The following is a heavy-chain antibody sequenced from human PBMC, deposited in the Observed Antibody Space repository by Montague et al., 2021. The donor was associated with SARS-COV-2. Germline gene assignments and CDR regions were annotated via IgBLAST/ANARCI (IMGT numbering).Heavy chain of an antibody. CDR1: GGSFSGYY. CDR3: ARGMRRPYYYYYCMDD. CDR2: INHSGST. Sequence: SETLSLTCAVYGGSFSGYYWSWICQPPGKGLEWIGEINHSGSTNYNPSLKSRVTISVDTSKNQFSLKLSSVTAADTAVYYCARGMRRPYYYYYCMDDWGQGTTVTVSS. J-gene: IGHJ6*02. V-gene: IGHV4-34*01.